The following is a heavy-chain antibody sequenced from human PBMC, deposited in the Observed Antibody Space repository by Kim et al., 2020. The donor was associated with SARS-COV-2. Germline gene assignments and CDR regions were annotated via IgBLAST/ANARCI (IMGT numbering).Heavy chain of an antibody. Sequence: SETLSLTCTVSGGSVSSGSYYWSWIRQPPGEGLEWIGYIYYSGSTNYNPSLKSRVTISVDTSKNQFSLKLSSVTAADTAVYYCARERGGQYDFPRSNWFDPWGQGTLVTVSS. CDR2: IYYSGST. CDR1: GGSVSSGSYY. J-gene: IGHJ5*02. D-gene: IGHD3-3*01. CDR3: ARERGGQYDFPRSNWFDP. V-gene: IGHV4-61*01.